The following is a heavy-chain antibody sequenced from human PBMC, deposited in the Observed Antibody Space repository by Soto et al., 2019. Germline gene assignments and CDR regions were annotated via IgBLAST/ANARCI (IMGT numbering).Heavy chain of an antibody. CDR2: IYYSGST. Sequence: SETLSLTCTVPGGSISSYYWSWIRQPPGKGLEWIGYIYYSGSTNYNPSLKSRVTISVDTSKNQFSLKLSSVTAADTAVYYCARRYSSSFEYWGQGTLVTVSS. D-gene: IGHD6-13*01. V-gene: IGHV4-59*08. CDR3: ARRYSSSFEY. J-gene: IGHJ4*02. CDR1: GGSISSYY.